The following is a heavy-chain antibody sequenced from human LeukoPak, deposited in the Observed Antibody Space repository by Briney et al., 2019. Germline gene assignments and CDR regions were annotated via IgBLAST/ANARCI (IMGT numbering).Heavy chain of an antibody. V-gene: IGHV3-30*19. CDR2: IWYDGSNK. D-gene: IGHD1-26*01. Sequence: PGGSLRLSCAASGFTFSSYGMHWVRQAPGKGLEWVAVIWYDGSNKYYADSMKGRFTISRDNSKNTLYLQMNSLRAEDTAVYYCARDGSGSYYISYYFDYWGQGTLVTVSS. CDR1: GFTFSSYG. J-gene: IGHJ4*02. CDR3: ARDGSGSYYISYYFDY.